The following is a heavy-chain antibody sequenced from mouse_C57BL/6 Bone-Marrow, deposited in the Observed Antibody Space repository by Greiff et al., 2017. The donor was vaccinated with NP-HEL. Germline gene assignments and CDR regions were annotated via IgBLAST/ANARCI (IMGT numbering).Heavy chain of an antibody. V-gene: IGHV1-64*01. Sequence: QVQLQQPGAELVKPGASVKLSCKASGYTFTSYWMHWVKQRPGQGLEWIGMIHPNSGSTNYNEKFKSKATLTVDKSSSTAYMQLSSLTSEDSAVYYCARLRDYDAEYWYFDVWGTGTTVTVSS. J-gene: IGHJ1*03. CDR3: ARLRDYDAEYWYFDV. CDR2: IHPNSGST. CDR1: GYTFTSYW. D-gene: IGHD2-4*01.